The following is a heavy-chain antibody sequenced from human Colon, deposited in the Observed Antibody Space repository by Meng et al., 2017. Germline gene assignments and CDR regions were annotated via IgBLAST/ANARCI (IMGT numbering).Heavy chain of an antibody. CDR3: ASVEVVTDYYYYYGMDV. J-gene: IGHJ6*02. D-gene: IGHD2-21*02. CDR2: IYYSGST. Sequence: SETLSLTCTVSGGSFSSGSYYWSWIRQPPGKGLEWIGYIYYSGSTNYNPSLKSRVTISVDTSKNQFSLKLSSVTAADTAVYYCASVEVVTDYYYYYGMDVWGQGTTVTVSS. V-gene: IGHV4-61*01. CDR1: GGSFSSGSYY.